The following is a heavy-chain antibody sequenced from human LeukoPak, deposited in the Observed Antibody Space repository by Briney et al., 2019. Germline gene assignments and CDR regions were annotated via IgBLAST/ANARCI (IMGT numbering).Heavy chain of an antibody. CDR3: ARDPGYYDSSGYLAPYYYYYGMDV. V-gene: IGHV4-59*01. D-gene: IGHD3-22*01. CDR2: IYYSGST. CDR1: GGSISSYY. J-gene: IGHJ6*02. Sequence: SETLSLTCTVSGGSISSYYWSWIRQPPGKGLEWIGYIYYSGSTNYNPSLKSRVTLSVDTSKNQFSLKLSSVTAADTAVYYCARDPGYYDSSGYLAPYYYYYGMDVWGQGTTVTVSS.